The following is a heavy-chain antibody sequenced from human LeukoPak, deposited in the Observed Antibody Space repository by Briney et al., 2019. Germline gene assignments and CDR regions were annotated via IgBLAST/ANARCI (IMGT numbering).Heavy chain of an antibody. CDR3: ARTQYSSPLLWFDP. J-gene: IGHJ5*02. CDR1: GGSFSGYY. Sequence: SETLSLTCAVYGGSFSGYYWSWIRQPPGKGLEWIGYIYYSGSTKYNPSLKSRVTISLDTSKNQFSLKLTSVTAADTAVYYCARTQYSSPLLWFDPWGQGTLVTVSS. CDR2: IYYSGST. V-gene: IGHV4-34*11. D-gene: IGHD6-6*01.